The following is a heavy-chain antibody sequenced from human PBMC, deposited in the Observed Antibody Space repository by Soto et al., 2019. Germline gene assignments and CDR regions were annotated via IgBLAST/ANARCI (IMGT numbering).Heavy chain of an antibody. J-gene: IGHJ4*02. CDR2: ITFDESDK. CDR1: GFTFSSDA. V-gene: IGHV3-30-3*01. Sequence: SLILSCAASGFTFSSDALHWVRQAPGKGLEWVALITFDESDKYYADSVKGRFTISKDNSKDTLYLQMNSLRPGDTAVYYCARDPHLRIFDFWGQGNLVTVSS. CDR3: ARDPHLRIFDF.